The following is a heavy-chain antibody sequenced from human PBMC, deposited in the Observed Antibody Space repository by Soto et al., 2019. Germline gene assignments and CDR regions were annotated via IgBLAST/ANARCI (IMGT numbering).Heavy chain of an antibody. V-gene: IGHV1-18*01. J-gene: IGHJ5*02. Sequence: ASVKVSCKASGYTFTSYIISWVRQAPGQGLEWMGWISAYNGNTNYAQKLQGRVTMTTDTSTSTAYMELRSLRSDDTAVYYCARLVYGDVQYNWFAPWGQGTLVTVSS. CDR1: GYTFTSYI. CDR2: ISAYNGNT. D-gene: IGHD4-17*01. CDR3: ARLVYGDVQYNWFAP.